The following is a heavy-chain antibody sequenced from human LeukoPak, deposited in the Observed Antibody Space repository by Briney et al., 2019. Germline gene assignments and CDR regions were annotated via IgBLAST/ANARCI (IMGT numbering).Heavy chain of an antibody. Sequence: GGSLRLSCAASGFTFSDHYMDWVRQAPGKGLEWVGRIRNEANSYTTEYAASVKGRFTISRDDSKNSLYLQMNSLKTEDTAVYYCARDRSGSYGMDVWGQGTTVTVSS. V-gene: IGHV3-72*01. CDR3: ARDRSGSYGMDV. CDR1: GFTFSDHY. J-gene: IGHJ6*02. D-gene: IGHD1-26*01. CDR2: IRNEANSYTT.